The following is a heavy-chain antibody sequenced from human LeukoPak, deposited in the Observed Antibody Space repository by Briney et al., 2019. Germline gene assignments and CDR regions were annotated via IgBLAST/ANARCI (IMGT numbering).Heavy chain of an antibody. Sequence: SETLSLTCAVYGGSFSGYYWSWIRQPPGKGLEWIGEINHSGSTNYNPSLKSRVTISVDTSKNQFSLKLSSVTAADTAVYYCARGHRSIYGSGKCLGGNFQHWGQGTLVTVSS. D-gene: IGHD3-10*01. J-gene: IGHJ1*01. V-gene: IGHV4-34*01. CDR3: ARGHRSIYGSGKCLGGNFQH. CDR1: GGSFSGYY. CDR2: INHSGST.